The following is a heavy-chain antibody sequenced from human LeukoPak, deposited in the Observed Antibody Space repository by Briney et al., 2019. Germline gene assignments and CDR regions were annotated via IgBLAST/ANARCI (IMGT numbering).Heavy chain of an antibody. CDR2: IYYSGST. V-gene: IGHV4-39*07. CDR1: GGSISSSSYY. Sequence: SETLSLTCTVSGGSISSSSYYWGWIRQPPGKGLEWIGSIYYSGSTYYNPSLKSRVTISVDTSKNQFSLKLSSVTAADTAVYYCARIVATIMADYWGQGTLVTVSS. J-gene: IGHJ4*02. CDR3: ARIVATIMADY. D-gene: IGHD5-12*01.